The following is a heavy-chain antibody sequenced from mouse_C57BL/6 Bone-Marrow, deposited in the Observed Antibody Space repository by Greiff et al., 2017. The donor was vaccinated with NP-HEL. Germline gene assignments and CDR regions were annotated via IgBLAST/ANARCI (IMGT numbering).Heavy chain of an antibody. CDR3: ARSGRSGYYKMDY. D-gene: IGHD2-3*01. CDR2: IDPANGNT. CDR1: GFNIKNTY. J-gene: IGHJ4*01. Sequence: VHVKQSVAELVRPGASVKLSCTASGFNIKNTYMHWVKQRPEQGLEWIGRIDPANGNTKYAPKFQGKATITADTSSNTAYLQLSSLTSEDTAIYYCARSGRSGYYKMDYWGQGTSVTVSS. V-gene: IGHV14-3*01.